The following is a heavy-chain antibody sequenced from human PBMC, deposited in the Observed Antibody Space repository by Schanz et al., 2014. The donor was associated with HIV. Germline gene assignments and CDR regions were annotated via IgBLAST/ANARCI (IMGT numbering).Heavy chain of an antibody. CDR1: GFTFSDFS. CDR2: VRHDGGAT. Sequence: QVLESGGGLVQTGGSLRLSCVASGFTFSDFSMNWVRRAPGKGLEWISAVRHDGGATYYADSVKGRFTISRDNSRNILYLQMSNLRAEDTAVYFCTRGRFLERGGMDVWGQGTAVTVSS. V-gene: IGHV3-23*01. J-gene: IGHJ6*02. D-gene: IGHD3-3*01. CDR3: TRGRFLERGGMDV.